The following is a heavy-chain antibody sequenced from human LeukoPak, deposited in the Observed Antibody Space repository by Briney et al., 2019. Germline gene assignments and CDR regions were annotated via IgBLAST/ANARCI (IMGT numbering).Heavy chain of an antibody. CDR3: ARGYLIDY. CDR1: GFTVNSNY. V-gene: IGHV3-66*01. D-gene: IGHD1-26*01. Sequence: PGGSLRLSCAASGFTVNSNYMSGFRQAPGKGLEWVSVVYSGDRTYYADSVKGRFTISRDDSTNTLYLLMNSLRAEDTAVYYCARGYLIDYWGQGTLVTVSS. J-gene: IGHJ4*02. CDR2: VYSGDRT.